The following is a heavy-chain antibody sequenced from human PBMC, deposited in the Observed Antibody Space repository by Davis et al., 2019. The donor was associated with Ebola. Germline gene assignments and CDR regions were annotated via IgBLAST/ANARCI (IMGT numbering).Heavy chain of an antibody. D-gene: IGHD6-13*01. J-gene: IGHJ4*02. CDR2: IRSKANSYAT. CDR3: ARGAAAGTSGH. Sequence: GGSLRLSCAASGFTFSNYGMHWVRQASGKGLEWVGRIRSKANSYATAYAASVKGRFTISRDDSKNTAYLQMNSLKTEDTAVYYCARGAAAGTSGHWGQGTLVTVSS. V-gene: IGHV3-73*01. CDR1: GFTFSNYG.